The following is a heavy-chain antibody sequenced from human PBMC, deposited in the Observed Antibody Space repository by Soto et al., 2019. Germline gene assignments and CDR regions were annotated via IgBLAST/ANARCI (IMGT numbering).Heavy chain of an antibody. CDR2: IKQDGSEK. CDR3: ARDIIVVVPAAIGWFDP. D-gene: IGHD2-2*02. V-gene: IGHV3-7*03. Sequence: TGGSLRLSCAASGFTFSSYWMSWVRQAPGKGLEWVANIKQDGSEKYYVDSVKGRFTISRDNAKNSLYLQMNSLRAEDTAVYYCARDIIVVVPAAIGWFDPWGQGTLVTVSS. J-gene: IGHJ5*02. CDR1: GFTFSSYW.